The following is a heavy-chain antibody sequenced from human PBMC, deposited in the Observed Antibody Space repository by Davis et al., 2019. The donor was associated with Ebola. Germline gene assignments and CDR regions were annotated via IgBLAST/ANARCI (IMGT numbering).Heavy chain of an antibody. CDR1: GFTFSSYW. Sequence: PGGSLRLSCAASGFTFSSYWMSWVRQAPGKGLEWVANIKQDGSEKYYVDSEKGRFTISRDNAKNSLYLQMNSLRAEDTAVYYCARDRGLRYFDWLFEHWFDPWGQGTLVTVSS. CDR2: IKQDGSEK. CDR3: ARDRGLRYFDWLFEHWFDP. D-gene: IGHD3-9*01. J-gene: IGHJ5*02. V-gene: IGHV3-7*01.